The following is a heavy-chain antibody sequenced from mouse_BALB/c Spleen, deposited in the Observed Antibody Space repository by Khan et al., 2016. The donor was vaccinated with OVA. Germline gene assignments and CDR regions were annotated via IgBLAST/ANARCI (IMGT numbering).Heavy chain of an antibody. Sequence: QVQLKQSGAELAKPGASVKMSCKASGYTFTSYWMHWVKQRPGQGLEWIGYINPSTGYTEYNQRFKDKATLTADKSSSTAYLQMSSLTSEESAVYDCANHGSSSAWLTYWGQGTQVTVSA. D-gene: IGHD1-1*01. CDR2: INPSTGYT. CDR1: GYTFTSYW. CDR3: ANHGSSSAWLTY. J-gene: IGHJ3*01. V-gene: IGHV1-7*01.